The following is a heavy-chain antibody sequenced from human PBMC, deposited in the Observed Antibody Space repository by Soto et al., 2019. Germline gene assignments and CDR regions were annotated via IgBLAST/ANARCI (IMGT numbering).Heavy chain of an antibody. J-gene: IGHJ5*02. D-gene: IGHD3-10*01. CDR1: GGSISSSNW. CDR3: ARHCYGSGSLYNWFDP. V-gene: IGHV4-4*02. Sequence: SETLSLTCAVSGGSISSSNWWSWVRQSPGKGLEWIGEIYHSGGTNYNPSLKSRVTISVDKSKNQFSLKRISVTAADTAVYYCARHCYGSGSLYNWFDPSGQGTLVTVSS. CDR2: IYHSGGT.